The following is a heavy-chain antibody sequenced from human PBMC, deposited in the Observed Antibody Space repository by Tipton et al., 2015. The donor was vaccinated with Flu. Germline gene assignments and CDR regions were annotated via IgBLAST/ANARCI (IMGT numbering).Heavy chain of an antibody. CDR1: GLSVSSNS. CDR3: ARGLTSWSGFVANGLDA. D-gene: IGHD3-3*01. Sequence: LSLTCAASGLSVSSNSMSWVRLAPGKGLEWVSYITGRGTTIHYADSVKGRFTISRDNAKNSVYLQMNSLSAEDTAVYYCARGLTSWSGFVANGLDAWGQGTTVIVSS. CDR2: ITGRGTTI. V-gene: IGHV3-11*01. J-gene: IGHJ6*02.